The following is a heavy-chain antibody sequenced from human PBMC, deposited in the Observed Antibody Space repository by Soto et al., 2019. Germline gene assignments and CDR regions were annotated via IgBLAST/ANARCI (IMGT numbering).Heavy chain of an antibody. V-gene: IGHV4-59*01. CDR3: ARTGGVTTKGSNWFDP. CDR2: IYYSGST. D-gene: IGHD4-17*01. CDR1: GGSISSYY. Sequence: PSETLSLTCTVSGGSISSYYWSWIRQPPGKGLEWIGYIYYSGSTNYNPSLKSRVTISVDTSKNQFSLKLSSVTAADTALYYCARTGGVTTKGSNWFDPWGQGTLVTVSS. J-gene: IGHJ5*02.